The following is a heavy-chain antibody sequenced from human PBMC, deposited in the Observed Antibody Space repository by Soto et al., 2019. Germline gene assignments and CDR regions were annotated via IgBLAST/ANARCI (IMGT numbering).Heavy chain of an antibody. J-gene: IGHJ4*02. Sequence: EVLMVESGGDLVQPGGSLILSCSGSGFTFSSYWMNWVRQTPGKGLEWVANINEDGSDTYYMDSVKGRFTISRDNAKNSLYLQMNSLRAEDTAVYFCVGAHFDYWGQGTLVIVSS. CDR3: VGAHFDY. V-gene: IGHV3-7*01. D-gene: IGHD1-26*01. CDR2: INEDGSDT. CDR1: GFTFSSYW.